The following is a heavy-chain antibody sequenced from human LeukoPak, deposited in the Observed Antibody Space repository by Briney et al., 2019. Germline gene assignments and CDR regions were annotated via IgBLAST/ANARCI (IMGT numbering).Heavy chain of an antibody. D-gene: IGHD3-3*01. V-gene: IGHV3-20*04. CDR3: ASWSVSRKLDY. Sequence: GGSLRLSCTASGFSSDDYAMNWVRQAPGKDLEWVSGINWNCASTDYADSVKGRFTISRDNAKKSLYLQMNSLRAEDTAFYYCASWSVSRKLDYWGQGALVTVSS. J-gene: IGHJ4*02. CDR1: GFSSDDYA. CDR2: INWNCAST.